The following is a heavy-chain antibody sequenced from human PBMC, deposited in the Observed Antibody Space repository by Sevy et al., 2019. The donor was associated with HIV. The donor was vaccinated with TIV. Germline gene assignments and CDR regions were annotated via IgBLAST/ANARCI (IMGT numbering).Heavy chain of an antibody. CDR3: AREGCTKPHDY. D-gene: IGHD2-8*01. Sequence: GGSLRLSCVASGFNFNIYSFSWVRQTPGKGLEWVSTLSFGCGKINYADSVQGRFTISRDDSKNTLYLEMNSLRVEDTAIYYCAREGCTKPHDYWGQGTVVTVSS. J-gene: IGHJ4*02. CDR2: LSFGCGKI. CDR1: GFNFNIYS. V-gene: IGHV3-23*01.